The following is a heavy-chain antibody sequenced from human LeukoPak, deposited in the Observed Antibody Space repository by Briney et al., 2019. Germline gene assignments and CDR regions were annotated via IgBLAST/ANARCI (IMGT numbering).Heavy chain of an antibody. CDR3: ARAPPPYCGGDCYFGYFDY. CDR1: GFTFSSYA. J-gene: IGHJ4*02. Sequence: GGSLRLSCAASGFTFSSYAMHWVRQAPGKGLEWVAVISYDGSNKYYADSVKGRFTISRDNAKNSLYLQMNSLRAEDTAVYYCARAPPPYCGGDCYFGYFDYWGQGTLVTVSS. V-gene: IGHV3-30-3*01. D-gene: IGHD2-21*02. CDR2: ISYDGSNK.